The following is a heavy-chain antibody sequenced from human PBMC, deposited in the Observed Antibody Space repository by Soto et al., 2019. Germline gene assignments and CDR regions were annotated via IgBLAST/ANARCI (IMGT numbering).Heavy chain of an antibody. CDR2: ISAYNGNT. CDR1: GYTFTSYG. Sequence: QVQLVQSGAEVKKPGASVKVSCKASGYTFTSYGISWVRQAPGQGLEWMGWISAYNGNTNYAQKLQGRVTMTTETSTSKAYMELRSLRSDDTAVYYCAGARGGTGRYYFDYWGQGTLVTVSS. J-gene: IGHJ4*02. D-gene: IGHD3-16*01. V-gene: IGHV1-18*01. CDR3: AGARGGTGRYYFDY.